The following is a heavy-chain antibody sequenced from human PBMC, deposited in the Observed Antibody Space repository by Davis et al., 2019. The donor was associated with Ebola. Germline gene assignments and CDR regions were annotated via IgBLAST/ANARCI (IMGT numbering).Heavy chain of an antibody. V-gene: IGHV3-21*01. J-gene: IGHJ4*02. CDR3: TGEGTY. CDR2: ISAGSGYI. Sequence: GGSLRLSCAASGFTFSTYNMNWVRQAPGKGLEWVSSISAGSGYIYYADSVKGRFTVSRDNAKSSLYLLMNSLRAEDTAIYYCTGEGTYWGQGTLVTVSS. CDR1: GFTFSTYN. D-gene: IGHD1-1*01.